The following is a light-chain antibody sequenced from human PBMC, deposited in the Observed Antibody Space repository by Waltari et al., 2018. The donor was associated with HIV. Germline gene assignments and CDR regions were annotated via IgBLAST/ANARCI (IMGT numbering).Light chain of an antibody. CDR1: QSLSTY. CDR3: QQSDSAPIT. J-gene: IGKJ3*01. V-gene: IGKV1-39*01. CDR2: ATS. Sequence: DIQMTQSPSSLSASVGDRVTITCRASQSLSTYLNWYQQKPGKAPKLLIYATSTLQSGVPSRFTGSASGADFTLTISSLQPEDFATYYCQQSDSAPITFGPGTKVDVK.